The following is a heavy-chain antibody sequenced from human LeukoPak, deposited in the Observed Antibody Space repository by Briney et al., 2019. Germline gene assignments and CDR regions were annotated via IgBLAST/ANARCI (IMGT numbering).Heavy chain of an antibody. Sequence: GGSLRLSCAASGFTFDDYAMHWVRQAPGKGLEWVSGISWNSGSIGYADSVKGRFTISRDNAKNSLYLQMNSLRAEDTAVYYCARGLSGIDYWGQGTLVTVSS. J-gene: IGHJ4*02. D-gene: IGHD3-10*01. V-gene: IGHV3-9*01. CDR3: ARGLSGIDY. CDR1: GFTFDDYA. CDR2: ISWNSGSI.